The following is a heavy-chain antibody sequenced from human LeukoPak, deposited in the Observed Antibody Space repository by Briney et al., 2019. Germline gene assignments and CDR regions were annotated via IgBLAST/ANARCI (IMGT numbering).Heavy chain of an antibody. D-gene: IGHD1/OR15-1a*01. CDR2: TNPDSGNT. CDR3: ARRMYNWNNYYYYYMDV. Sequence: VPGKVCGNASGYTFTSFEINRVPQATGQGLEWMGWTNPDSGNTGYAQKFQGRVTMTRNTSISTAYMELSSLRSEDTAVYYCARRMYNWNNYYYYYMDVWGKGTTVTVSS. V-gene: IGHV1-8*01. CDR1: GYTFTSFE. J-gene: IGHJ6*03.